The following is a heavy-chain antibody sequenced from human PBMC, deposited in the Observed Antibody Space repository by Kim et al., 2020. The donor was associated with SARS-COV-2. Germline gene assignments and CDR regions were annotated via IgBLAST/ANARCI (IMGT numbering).Heavy chain of an antibody. V-gene: IGHV4-39*01. D-gene: IGHD3-10*01. CDR3: ARHKLRSIWFGALGDFDS. CDR2: LYYSGPT. J-gene: IGHJ4*02. Sequence: SETLSLTCTVSGASIDSSDSYWGWLRQPPGKGLEWIGSLYYSGPTYYNPSLKSRVTISADTARNPVSLKMTSATAADTALYYCARHKLRSIWFGALGDFDSWGQGTRDAV. CDR1: GASIDSSDSY.